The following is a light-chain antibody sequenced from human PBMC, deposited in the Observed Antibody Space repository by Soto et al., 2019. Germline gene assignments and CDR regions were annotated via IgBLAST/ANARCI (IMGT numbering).Light chain of an antibody. Sequence: QSLQTEPACVSWSPGQTITISCTGTSRDVGVYNFVSLYQQLPGKAPELMIYEVSNRPSGVSNWFSVSKSGNTASLTISGLQAEDEADYYCSSYTTSSNDGFGSGTKVTVL. CDR3: SSYTTSSNDG. CDR1: SRDVGVYNF. CDR2: EVS. J-gene: IGLJ1*01. V-gene: IGLV2-14*01.